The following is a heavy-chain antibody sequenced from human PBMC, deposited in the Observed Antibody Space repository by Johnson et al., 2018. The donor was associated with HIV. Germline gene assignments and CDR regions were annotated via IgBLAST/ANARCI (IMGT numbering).Heavy chain of an antibody. J-gene: IGHJ3*02. CDR3: ARTSLEMATISAFDI. V-gene: IGHV3-23*04. D-gene: IGHD5-24*01. Sequence: VQLVESGGDLVQPGGSLRLSCATSGFTLSSYWMSWVRQAPGKGLEWVSAISGSGGSTYYADSVKGRFTISRDNSKNTLYLQMNSLRVEDTAVYYCARTSLEMATISAFDIWGKGTMVSVSS. CDR2: ISGSGGST. CDR1: GFTLSSYW.